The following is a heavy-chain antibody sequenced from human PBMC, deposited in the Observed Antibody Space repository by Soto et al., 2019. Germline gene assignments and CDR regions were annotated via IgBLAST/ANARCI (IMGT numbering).Heavy chain of an antibody. D-gene: IGHD3-16*01. CDR1: GYSFTNND. J-gene: IGHJ5*02. CDR2: MNPGSGDK. CDR3: ARMATFGSLNWFDP. V-gene: IGHV1-8*01. Sequence: ASVKVSCKASGYSFTNNDVSWVRQATGQGLEWMGWMNPGSGDKGYAQKFQGRVTMTRDISIATAYMELGSLRSDDTAIYYCARMATFGSLNWFDPWGQGTLVTVSS.